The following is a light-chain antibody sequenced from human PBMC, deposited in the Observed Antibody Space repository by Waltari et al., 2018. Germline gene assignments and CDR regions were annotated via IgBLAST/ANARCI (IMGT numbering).Light chain of an antibody. CDR2: GNSDGSH. CDR3: QTGGHGTWV. V-gene: IGLV4-69*01. J-gene: IGLJ3*02. Sequence: QEAEKGPRYLMKGNSDGSHSKGDKIPDRFSGSSSGTEYYLTISSLQSEDEADYYGQTGGHGTWVFGGGTKLTV.